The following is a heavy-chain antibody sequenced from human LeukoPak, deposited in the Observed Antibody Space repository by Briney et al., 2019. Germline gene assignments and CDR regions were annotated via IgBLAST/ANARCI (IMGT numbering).Heavy chain of an antibody. CDR2: ISGSGGST. CDR1: GFTFSSYA. CDR3: AKGVHYDSSGYSDY. J-gene: IGHJ4*02. D-gene: IGHD3-22*01. Sequence: GGSLRLSCAASGFTFSSYAMSWVRQAPGKGLEWVSAISGSGGSTYYADSVKGRFTISRDNSKNTLYLQMNSLRAENTAVYYCAKGVHYDSSGYSDYWGQGTLVTVSS. V-gene: IGHV3-23*01.